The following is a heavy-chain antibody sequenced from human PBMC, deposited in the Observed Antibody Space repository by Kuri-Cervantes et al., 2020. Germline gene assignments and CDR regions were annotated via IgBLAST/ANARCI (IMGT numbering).Heavy chain of an antibody. CDR3: ARVPPNWNYRGFDY. J-gene: IGHJ4*02. CDR1: GFTFSSYG. Sequence: GESLKISCAASGFTFSSYGMHWVRQAPGKGLEWVAVISYDGSNKYYADSVKGRFTISRDNSKNTLYLQMNSLRAEDTAVYYCARVPPNWNYRGFDYWGQGTLVTVSS. CDR2: ISYDGSNK. V-gene: IGHV3-30*03. D-gene: IGHD1-7*01.